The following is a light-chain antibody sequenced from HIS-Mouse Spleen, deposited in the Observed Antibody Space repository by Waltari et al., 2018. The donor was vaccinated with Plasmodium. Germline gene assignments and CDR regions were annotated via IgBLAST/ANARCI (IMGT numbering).Light chain of an antibody. CDR1: SSDVGGYNY. CDR2: DVI. V-gene: IGLV2-14*03. Sequence: QSALTQPASVSGSPGQSITISCTGTSSDVGGYNYVSWYQQHPGKAPKLMIYDVINRPLGFSNRFAGSKSGNTASLTISGLQAEDEADYYCSSYTSSSTLVFGGGTKLTVL. J-gene: IGLJ2*01. CDR3: SSYTSSSTLV.